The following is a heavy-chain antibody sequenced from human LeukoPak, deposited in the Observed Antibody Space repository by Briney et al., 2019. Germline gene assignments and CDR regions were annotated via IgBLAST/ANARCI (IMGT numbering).Heavy chain of an antibody. J-gene: IGHJ4*02. CDR1: GYTFTVNY. V-gene: IGHV1-2*02. D-gene: IGHD2-2*01. Sequence: ASVKVSCKPSGYTFTVNYLRWVRQAPGQGLEWVGWMNPNSGVTGYAQNFQGRVTMTRDTSISTAYMELSSLTSDDTAVYYCTRGAGASWFDYWGQGGLVTVSS. CDR2: MNPNSGVT. CDR3: TRGAGASWFDY.